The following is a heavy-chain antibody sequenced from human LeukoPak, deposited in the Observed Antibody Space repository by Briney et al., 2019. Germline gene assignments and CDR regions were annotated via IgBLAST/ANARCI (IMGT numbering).Heavy chain of an antibody. V-gene: IGHV4-34*01. Sequence: SETLSLTCAVSGGSFSGYYWTWIPQPPGMGLDWIGEIDHSGSTKYNPSLKSRVTISVDTSKNQFSLRLNSVSAADTALYYCARVKRGGAKYWGQGTLVTVSS. CDR1: GGSFSGYY. J-gene: IGHJ4*02. CDR2: IDHSGST. CDR3: ARVKRGGAKY.